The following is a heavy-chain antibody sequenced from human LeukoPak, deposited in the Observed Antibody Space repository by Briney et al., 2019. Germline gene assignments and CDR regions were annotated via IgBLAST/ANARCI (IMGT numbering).Heavy chain of an antibody. D-gene: IGHD6-19*01. CDR1: GFTFDDYA. J-gene: IGHJ4*02. Sequence: GGSLRLSCAASGFTFDDYAMHWVRQAPGKGLEWVSGISWNCGSIGYADSVKGRFTISRDNAKNSLYLQMSSLRAEDTALYYCAKDSSGWYGVIDYWGQGTLVTVSS. V-gene: IGHV3-9*01. CDR3: AKDSSGWYGVIDY. CDR2: ISWNCGSI.